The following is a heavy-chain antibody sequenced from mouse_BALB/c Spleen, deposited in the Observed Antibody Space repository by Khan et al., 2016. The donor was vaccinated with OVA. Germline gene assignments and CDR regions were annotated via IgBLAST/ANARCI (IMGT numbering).Heavy chain of an antibody. Sequence: VQLKESGPGLVKPSQSLSLTCTATGYSFTSDYAGTWIRPFPGIKLEWMGYISYTGRTTYNPSLKSRIAISRDTSKNQFFLQFNSVTTEDTATYYGAKSATSTTVVATDFDYWGQGTTLPVSS. CDR1: GYSFTSDYA. J-gene: IGHJ2*01. CDR3: AKSATSTTVVATDFDY. V-gene: IGHV3-2*02. D-gene: IGHD1-1*01. CDR2: ISYTGRT.